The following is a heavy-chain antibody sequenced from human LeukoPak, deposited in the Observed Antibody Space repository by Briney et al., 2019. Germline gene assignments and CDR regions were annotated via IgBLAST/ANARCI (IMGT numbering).Heavy chain of an antibody. V-gene: IGHV1-2*02. Sequence: ASVKVSCKASGYTFTGYYMHWVRQAPGQGLEWMGWINPNSGGTNYAQKLQGRVTMTTDTSTYTAYMELRSLRSDDTAVYYCARESGGSEFDYWGQGTLVTVSS. CDR2: INPNSGGT. D-gene: IGHD1-26*01. CDR3: ARESGGSEFDY. CDR1: GYTFTGYY. J-gene: IGHJ4*02.